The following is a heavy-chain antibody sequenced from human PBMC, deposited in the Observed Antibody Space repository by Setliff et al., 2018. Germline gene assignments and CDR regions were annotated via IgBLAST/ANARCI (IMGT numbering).Heavy chain of an antibody. V-gene: IGHV4-31*03. CDR2: IYYSGST. D-gene: IGHD5-12*01. CDR3: ARQVEMATIAFDV. CDR1: GGSISSGGYY. J-gene: IGHJ3*01. Sequence: SETLSLTCTVSGGSISSGGYYWSWIRQHPGKGLEWIGYIYYSGSTYYNPSLKSRVTISVDTSKNQFSLKLSSVTAADTAVYYCARQVEMATIAFDVWGQGTMVTV.